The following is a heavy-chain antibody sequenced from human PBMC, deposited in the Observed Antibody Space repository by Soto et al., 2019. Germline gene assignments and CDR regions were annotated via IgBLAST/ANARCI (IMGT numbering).Heavy chain of an antibody. J-gene: IGHJ4*02. CDR2: ISYDGSNK. CDR1: GFTFSSYA. CDR3: ARDQEMATIQN. D-gene: IGHD5-12*01. Sequence: QVQLVESGGGVVQPGRSLRLSCAASGFTFSSYAMHWVRQAPGKGLEWVAVISYDGSNKYYADSVKGRFTISRDNSKNTLYLQMNSLRAEDTAVYYCARDQEMATIQNWGQGTLVTVSS. V-gene: IGHV3-30-3*01.